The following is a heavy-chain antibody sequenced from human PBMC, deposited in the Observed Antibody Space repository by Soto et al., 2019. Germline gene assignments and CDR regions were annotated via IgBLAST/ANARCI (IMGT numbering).Heavy chain of an antibody. D-gene: IGHD1-1*01. CDR2: ITPTSTFI. V-gene: IGHV3-21*06. Sequence: PGGSLRLSCAASGFTFSSYSFNWVRQAPGKGLEWVSIITPTSTFISYADSVRGRFTISRDNAKNSLYLQMDSLGAGDTAVYYCARARGNDWYEDYWGQGTLVTVSS. J-gene: IGHJ4*02. CDR1: GFTFSSYS. CDR3: ARARGNDWYEDY.